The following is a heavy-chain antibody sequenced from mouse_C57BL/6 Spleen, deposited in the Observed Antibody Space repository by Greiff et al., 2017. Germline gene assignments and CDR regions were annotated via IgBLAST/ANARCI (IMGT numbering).Heavy chain of an antibody. J-gene: IGHJ2*01. CDR1: GYTFTDYY. V-gene: IGHV1-26*01. D-gene: IGHD2-4*01. Sequence: VQLQQSGPELVKPGASVKISCKASGYTFTDYYMNWVKQSHGKSLEWIGDINPNNGGTSYNQKFKGKATLTVDKSSSTAYMELRSLTSEDSAVYYCARSPFYDYDYFDYWGQGTTLTVSS. CDR2: INPNNGGT. CDR3: ARSPFYDYDYFDY.